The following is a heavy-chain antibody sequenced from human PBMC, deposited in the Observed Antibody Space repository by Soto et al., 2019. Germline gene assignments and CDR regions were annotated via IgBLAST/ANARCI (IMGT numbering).Heavy chain of an antibody. D-gene: IGHD1-1*01. Sequence: KPSETLSLTSTVSGGSVSSSNYYWSWIRQPPGKGLEWLGYIYYSGSASYNPSLKSRITVSVDTSKNQFALKLSSVTAADTAVYYCARERTGDPTFFDYWGQGTLVTVSS. CDR2: IYYSGSA. CDR3: ARERTGDPTFFDY. V-gene: IGHV4-61*01. CDR1: GGSVSSSNYY. J-gene: IGHJ4*02.